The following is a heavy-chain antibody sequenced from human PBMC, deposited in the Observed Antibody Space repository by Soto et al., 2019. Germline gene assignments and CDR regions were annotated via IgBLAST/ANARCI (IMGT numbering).Heavy chain of an antibody. CDR1: GFTFRSYA. Sequence: PGGSLRLSCAASGFTFRSYAMSWVRQAPGKGLEWVSGISGSGGSSYYADSVKGRFTISRDNSKNTLYLQMDSLRAEDTAVYYCARELGYCSSTSCYKGYYGMDVWGPGTTVTVSS. V-gene: IGHV3-23*01. CDR2: ISGSGGSS. D-gene: IGHD2-2*02. CDR3: ARELGYCSSTSCYKGYYGMDV. J-gene: IGHJ6*02.